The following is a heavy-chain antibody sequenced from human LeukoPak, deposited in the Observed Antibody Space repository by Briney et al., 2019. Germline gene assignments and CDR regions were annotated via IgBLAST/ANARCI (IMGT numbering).Heavy chain of an antibody. J-gene: IGHJ5*02. V-gene: IGHV3-11*01. Sequence: SWIRQSPGKGLEWLSYINIGGTNTHYADSVKGRFTISRDNAKKSLYLGMNNLRAEDTAVYYCATDGAGFDTWGQGVLVTVSS. CDR2: INIGGTNT. CDR3: ATDGAGFDT.